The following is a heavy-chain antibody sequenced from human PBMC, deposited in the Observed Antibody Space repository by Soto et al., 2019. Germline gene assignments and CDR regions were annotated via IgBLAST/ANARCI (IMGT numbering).Heavy chain of an antibody. Sequence: GGSLRLSCAASGFTKFPFSSYSMHWVRQAPGKGLEWVSSISSTTSYIFYAASVRGRFTISRDNARDLLFLQMDSLTAEDTAVYYCVRGERAGDPMFDYWGQGVLVTVSS. CDR1: GFTKFPFSSYS. D-gene: IGHD2-21*02. CDR3: VRGERAGDPMFDY. J-gene: IGHJ4*02. V-gene: IGHV3-21*06. CDR2: ISSTTSYI.